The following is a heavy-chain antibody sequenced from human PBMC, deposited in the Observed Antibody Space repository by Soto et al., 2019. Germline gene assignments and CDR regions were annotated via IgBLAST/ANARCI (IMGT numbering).Heavy chain of an antibody. J-gene: IGHJ4*02. D-gene: IGHD3-22*01. V-gene: IGHV3-21*01. Sequence: GGSLRLSCAASGFTFSLYSMIWVRQAPGKGLEWVASITSSSSYIYYEDSLKGRFTIARDNAKNSLFLQLDSLRAEDTAVYFCVRARSTDSRPDYWGQGTLVTVSS. CDR3: VRARSTDSRPDY. CDR2: ITSSSSYI. CDR1: GFTFSLYS.